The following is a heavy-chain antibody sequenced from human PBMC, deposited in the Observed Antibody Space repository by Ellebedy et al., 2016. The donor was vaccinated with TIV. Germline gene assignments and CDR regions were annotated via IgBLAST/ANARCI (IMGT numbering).Heavy chain of an antibody. CDR3: GRDAVTGNGRWDWLDP. CDR2: LYGSGRGI. CDR1: GFAFSSFA. D-gene: IGHD2-21*02. V-gene: IGHV3-23*01. Sequence: PGGSLRLSCEAFGFAFSSFAMGWVRRTPGEGLEGVSGLYGSGRGIWYSDSVKGRFTISRDNSRNTLYLQMNSLRADDSAIYYCGRDAVTGNGRWDWLDPWGRGSLVTVSS. J-gene: IGHJ5*02.